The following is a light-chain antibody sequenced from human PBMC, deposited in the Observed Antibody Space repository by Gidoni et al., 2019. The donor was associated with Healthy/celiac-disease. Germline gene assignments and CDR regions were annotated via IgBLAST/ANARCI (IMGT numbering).Light chain of an antibody. CDR1: SSNIGAGYD. CDR2: GNS. CDR3: QSYDSSLSVVV. J-gene: IGLJ2*01. Sequence: QSVLTQPPPVSGAPGPRVTISCTGSSSNIGAGYDVPWYQQLPGTAPKLLIYGNSNRPSGVPDRFSGSKSGTSASLAITGLQAEDEADYYCQSYDSSLSVVVFGGGTKLTVL. V-gene: IGLV1-40*01.